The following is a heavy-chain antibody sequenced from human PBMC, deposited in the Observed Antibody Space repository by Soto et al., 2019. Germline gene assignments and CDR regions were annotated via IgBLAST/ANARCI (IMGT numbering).Heavy chain of an antibody. CDR1: GGSITDYS. CDR2: IFSSGST. D-gene: IGHD2-21*02. J-gene: IGHJ5*02. V-gene: IGHV4-4*07. CDR3: ARDQGVVVTADNWFDP. Sequence: SEALSLTCTVSGGSITDYSWVWIRQPAGKGLEWIGRIFSSGSTNYNPSLKGRITMSLDTSKNQFSLKLNSATATDTAVYFCARDQGVVVTADNWFDPWGQGILVTVSS.